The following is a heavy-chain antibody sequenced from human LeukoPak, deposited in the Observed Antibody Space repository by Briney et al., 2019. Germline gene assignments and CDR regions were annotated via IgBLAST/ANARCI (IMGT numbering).Heavy chain of an antibody. J-gene: IGHJ5*02. CDR2: INPNSGGT. CDR3: ARDLLPHHILLLSGACNWFDP. V-gene: IGHV1-2*02. D-gene: IGHD2-2*01. Sequence: GASVKVSCKASGYTFTGYYMHWVRQAPGQGLEWMGWINPNSGGTNYAQKFQGRVTMTRDTSTSTVYMGLSSLRSEDTAVYYCARDLLPHHILLLSGACNWFDPWGQGTLVTVSS. CDR1: GYTFTGYY.